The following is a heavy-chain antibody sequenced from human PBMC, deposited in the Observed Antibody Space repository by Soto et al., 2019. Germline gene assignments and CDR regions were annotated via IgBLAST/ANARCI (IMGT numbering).Heavy chain of an antibody. J-gene: IGHJ4*02. V-gene: IGHV3-30-3*01. CDR2: ISYDGSNK. Sequence: QVQLVESGGGVVQPGRSLRLSCAASGFTFSSYAMHWVRQAPGKGLEWVAVISYDGSNKYYADSVKGRFTISRDNSKNTLYLQMNSLRAEDTAVYYCARDLRGDYDSSGYSDYWGQGTLVTVSS. CDR1: GFTFSSYA. D-gene: IGHD3-22*01. CDR3: ARDLRGDYDSSGYSDY.